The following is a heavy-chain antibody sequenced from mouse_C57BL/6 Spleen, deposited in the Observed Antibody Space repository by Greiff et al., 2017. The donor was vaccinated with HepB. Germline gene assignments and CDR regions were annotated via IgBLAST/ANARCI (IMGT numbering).Heavy chain of an antibody. V-gene: IGHV1-26*01. CDR3: ARGGDYGNYGWYFDV. D-gene: IGHD2-1*01. Sequence: VQLKQSGPELVKPGASVKISCKASGYTFTDYYMNWVKQSHGKGLEWIGDINPNNGGTSYNQKFKGKATLTVDKSSSTAYMELRSLTSEDSAVYYCARGGDYGNYGWYFDVWGTGTTVTVSS. CDR2: INPNNGGT. J-gene: IGHJ1*03. CDR1: GYTFTDYY.